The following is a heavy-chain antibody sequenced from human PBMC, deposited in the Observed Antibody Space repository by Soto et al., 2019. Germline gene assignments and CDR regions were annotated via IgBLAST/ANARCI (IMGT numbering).Heavy chain of an antibody. Sequence: QVQLVQSGAEVKKPGSSVKVSCKASGGTFSNYAFSWVRQAPGQGLEWMGGNNPIFGTPNYAQKFKGRLTIIADESASTVYMELSSLRSDDTAVYYCSKDPYSSGWDRHYYSGMDVWGQGTTVTVSS. V-gene: IGHV1-69*01. J-gene: IGHJ6*02. CDR2: NNPIFGTP. D-gene: IGHD6-19*01. CDR1: GGTFSNYA. CDR3: SKDPYSSGWDRHYYSGMDV.